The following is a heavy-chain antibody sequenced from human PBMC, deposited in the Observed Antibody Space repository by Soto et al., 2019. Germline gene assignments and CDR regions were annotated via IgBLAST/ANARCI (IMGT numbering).Heavy chain of an antibody. Sequence: GGSLRLCCAASGFTFSTYAMTWVRQAPGKGLEWVSTISASGVTTYYADSVKGRFTSSRDNSKNTLYLQMNSLRAEDTAIYYCAKFGGVIVAATRDYWGQGTLVTVSS. D-gene: IGHD2-15*01. V-gene: IGHV3-23*01. CDR3: AKFGGVIVAATRDY. CDR1: GFTFSTYA. CDR2: ISASGVTT. J-gene: IGHJ4*02.